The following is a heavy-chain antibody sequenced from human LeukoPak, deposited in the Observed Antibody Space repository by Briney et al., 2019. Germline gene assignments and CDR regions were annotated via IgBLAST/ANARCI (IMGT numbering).Heavy chain of an antibody. CDR3: ARHGPLYDIWSAQFYFDY. CDR2: IYYSGAT. J-gene: IGHJ4*02. CDR1: GGSISSYY. D-gene: IGHD3-3*01. Sequence: SETLSLTCTVSGGSISSYYWSWIRQCPGKGLEWIGYIYYSGATNYNPSLKSRVTISVDMSKSQFSLNLSSVTAADTALYYCARHGPLYDIWSAQFYFDYWGQGTLVAVSS. V-gene: IGHV4-59*08.